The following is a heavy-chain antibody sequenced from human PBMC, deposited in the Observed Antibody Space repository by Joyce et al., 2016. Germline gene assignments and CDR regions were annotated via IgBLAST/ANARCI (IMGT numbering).Heavy chain of an antibody. CDR1: GFTFSKYA. D-gene: IGHD4-23*01. CDR2: MSPGGSNK. CDR3: ARVSGNWDS. J-gene: IGHJ5*01. V-gene: IGHV3-30*14. Sequence: QVHLVESGGGVVQPGRSLRLSCAASGFTFSKYAIHWVRQAPGKGLEWVAVMSPGGSNKFYADSVEGRFTVSRDNSRNTVYLQMTSLRIDDTAVYYCARVSGNWDSWGQGTLVTVSS.